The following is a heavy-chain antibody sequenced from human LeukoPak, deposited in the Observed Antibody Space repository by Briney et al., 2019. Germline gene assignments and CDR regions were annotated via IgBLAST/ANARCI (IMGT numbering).Heavy chain of an antibody. D-gene: IGHD1-26*01. CDR2: INAGNGNT. J-gene: IGHJ4*02. CDR1: GYTFTSYA. V-gene: IGHV1-3*01. CDR3: ARDFLFRSGSYLFDY. Sequence: ASVKVSCKASGYTFTSYAMHWVRQAPGQRLEWMGWINAGNGNTKYSQKFQGRVTITRDTSASTAYMELSSLRSEDTAVYYCARDFLFRSGSYLFDYWGQGTLVTVSS.